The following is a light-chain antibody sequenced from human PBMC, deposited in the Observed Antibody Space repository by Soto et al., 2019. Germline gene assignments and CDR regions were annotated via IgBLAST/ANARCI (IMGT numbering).Light chain of an antibody. CDR2: GNT. Sequence: QSVLTQPPSVSGDPGQRVTISCTGSSSNIGAGYDVQWYQQLPGAAPRLLIFGNTNRPSGVPDRFSGSRSGTSASLAISGLQAEYEADYYCQSYDISLSVSVVFGGGTKLTVL. CDR1: SSNIGAGYD. V-gene: IGLV1-40*01. CDR3: QSYDISLSVSVV. J-gene: IGLJ2*01.